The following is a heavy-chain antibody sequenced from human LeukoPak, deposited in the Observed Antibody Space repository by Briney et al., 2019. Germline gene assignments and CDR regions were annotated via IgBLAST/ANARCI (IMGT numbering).Heavy chain of an antibody. Sequence: ASVKVSCKASGYTFTSYGISWVRQAPGQGLEWMGWISAYNGNTNYAQKLQGRVTMTTDTSTSTAYMELRSLRSDDTAVYYCARGSFEYSSSWYPGFDYWGQGTLVTVSS. CDR2: ISAYNGNT. V-gene: IGHV1-18*01. CDR3: ARGSFEYSSSWYPGFDY. D-gene: IGHD6-13*01. CDR1: GYTFTSYG. J-gene: IGHJ4*02.